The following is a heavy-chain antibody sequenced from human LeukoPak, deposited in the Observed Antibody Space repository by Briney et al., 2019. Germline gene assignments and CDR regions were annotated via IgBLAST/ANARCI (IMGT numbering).Heavy chain of an antibody. J-gene: IGHJ4*02. CDR2: TYFRSTWYN. CDR1: GDSVSSNSAD. Sequence: SQTLSLTCAISGDSVSSNSADWNWIRQSPSRGLEWLGRTYFRSTWYNDYAVSVKSRITINPDTSKNQFSLQLNSVTPEDTAVYYCAGGTGVFDDWGQGTLVTVSS. V-gene: IGHV6-1*01. D-gene: IGHD7-27*01. CDR3: AGGTGVFDD.